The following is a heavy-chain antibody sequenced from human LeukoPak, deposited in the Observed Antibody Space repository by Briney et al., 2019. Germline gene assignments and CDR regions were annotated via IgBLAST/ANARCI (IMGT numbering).Heavy chain of an antibody. CDR2: IYYSGST. CDR1: GGSISSSSYY. J-gene: IGHJ4*02. V-gene: IGHV4-39*01. Sequence: PSETLSLTCTVSGGSISSSSYYWGWIRQPPGKGLEWIGSIYYSGSTYYNPSLKSRVTISVDTSKNQFSLKLSSVTAADTAVYYCARHGNYGSGNYYDSSGYLNYWGQGTLVTVSS. D-gene: IGHD3-22*01. CDR3: ARHGNYGSGNYYDSSGYLNY.